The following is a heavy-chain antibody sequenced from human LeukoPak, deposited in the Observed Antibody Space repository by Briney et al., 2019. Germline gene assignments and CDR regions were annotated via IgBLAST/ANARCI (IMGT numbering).Heavy chain of an antibody. V-gene: IGHV3-23*01. Sequence: GGSLIPSWQAVGFTFSNSAMSWDRQAPGKGLEWDSAIIASGHYTYNEDTAKGRFPISRDNSKTTLYLQMNSLRAEDTALYYCAKGGSWGAYYFYFYIDVWGKGTTVTVSS. CDR1: GFTFSNSA. CDR2: IIASGHYT. CDR3: AKGGSWGAYYFYFYIDV. J-gene: IGHJ6*03. D-gene: IGHD3-16*01.